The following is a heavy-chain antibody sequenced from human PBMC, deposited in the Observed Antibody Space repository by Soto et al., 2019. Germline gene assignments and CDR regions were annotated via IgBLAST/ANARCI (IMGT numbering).Heavy chain of an antibody. CDR3: ANGRVYSCSWYSFDY. V-gene: IGHV3-23*01. CDR2: ISGSGGST. Sequence: GGSLRLSCAASGFTFSSYAMSWVRQAPGKGLEWVSAISGSGGSTYYADSVKGRFTISRDNSKNTLYLQMNSLRAEDTAVYYCANGRVYSCSWYSFDYWGQGTLVTVSS. J-gene: IGHJ4*02. D-gene: IGHD6-13*01. CDR1: GFTFSSYA.